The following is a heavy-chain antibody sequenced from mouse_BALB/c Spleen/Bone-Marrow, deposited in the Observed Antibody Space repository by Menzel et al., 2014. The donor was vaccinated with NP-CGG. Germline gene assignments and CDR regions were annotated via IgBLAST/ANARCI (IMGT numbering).Heavy chain of an antibody. J-gene: IGHJ4*01. CDR2: IWSGGST. Sequence: VMLVESGPGLVQPSQSLSITCTVSGFSLTSYGVHWVRQPPGKGLEWLGVIWSGGSTDYNAAFISRLSISKDNSKSQVFFKMNSLQADDTAIYYCAGNKDDAMDYWGQGTSVTVSS. V-gene: IGHV2-4*02. CDR3: AGNKDDAMDY. CDR1: GFSLTSYG. D-gene: IGHD2-12*01.